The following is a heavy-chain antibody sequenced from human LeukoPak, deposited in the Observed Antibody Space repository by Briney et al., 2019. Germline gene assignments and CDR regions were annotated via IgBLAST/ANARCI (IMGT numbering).Heavy chain of an antibody. Sequence: SETLSLTCTVSGGSISSSSYYWGWIRQPPGKGLEWIGSIYYSGSTYYNPSLKSRVTISVDTSKNQFSLKLSSVTAADTAVYYCARGCRGYYDSSGYYYYFDYWGQGTLVTVSS. J-gene: IGHJ4*02. D-gene: IGHD3-22*01. V-gene: IGHV4-39*07. CDR3: ARGCRGYYDSSGYYYYFDY. CDR1: GGSISSSSYY. CDR2: IYYSGST.